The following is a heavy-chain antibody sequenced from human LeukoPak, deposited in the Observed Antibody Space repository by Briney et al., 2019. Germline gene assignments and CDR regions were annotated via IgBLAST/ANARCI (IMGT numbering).Heavy chain of an antibody. J-gene: IGHJ3*02. D-gene: IGHD3-16*01. CDR3: AEGDPDAFDI. CDR2: INHSGST. V-gene: IGHV4-34*01. CDR1: GGSFSGYY. Sequence: SETLSLTCAVYGGSFSGYYWSWIRQPPGKGLEWIGEINHSGSTNYNPSLKSRVTISVDTSKNQFSLKLSSMTAADTAVYYCAEGDPDAFDIWGQGTMVTVSS.